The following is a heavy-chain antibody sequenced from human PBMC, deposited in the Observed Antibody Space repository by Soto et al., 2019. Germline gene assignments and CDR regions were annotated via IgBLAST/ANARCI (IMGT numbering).Heavy chain of an antibody. Sequence: PGGSLRLSCAASGFTFSSYDMHCVRQAPGKGLEWVAVISYDGSNKYYADSVKGRFTISRDNSKNTLYLQMNSLRAEDTAVYYCAKVWPAYCSSTSCSYFDYWGQGTLVTVSS. CDR3: AKVWPAYCSSTSCSYFDY. D-gene: IGHD2-2*01. CDR2: ISYDGSNK. J-gene: IGHJ4*02. CDR1: GFTFSSYD. V-gene: IGHV3-30*18.